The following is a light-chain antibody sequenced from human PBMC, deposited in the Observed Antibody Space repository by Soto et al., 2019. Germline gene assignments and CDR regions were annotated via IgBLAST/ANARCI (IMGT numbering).Light chain of an antibody. Sequence: DIQMTQSPSTLSGSVGDRVTITCRASQTISSWLAWYQQKPGEAPKLLIYKASTLKSGVQSRFSGSGSGTEFTLTISSLQPDDFATYYCQHYNSYSEAFGQGTKVDI. J-gene: IGKJ1*01. CDR1: QTISSW. CDR3: QHYNSYSEA. V-gene: IGKV1-5*03. CDR2: KAS.